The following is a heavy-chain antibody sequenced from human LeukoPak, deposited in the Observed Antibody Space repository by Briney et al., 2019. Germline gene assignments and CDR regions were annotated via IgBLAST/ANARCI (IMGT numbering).Heavy chain of an antibody. CDR1: GYTFTSYG. D-gene: IGHD3-22*01. Sequence: ASVKVSCKASGYTFTSYGISWVRQAPGQGLEWMGWISAYNGNTNYAQKLQGRVTMTTDTSTSTAYMELRSLRSDDTAVYYCARDDTTDYYDSSGYYWNWGQGTLVTVSS. CDR3: ARDDTTDYYDSSGYYWN. V-gene: IGHV1-18*01. J-gene: IGHJ4*02. CDR2: ISAYNGNT.